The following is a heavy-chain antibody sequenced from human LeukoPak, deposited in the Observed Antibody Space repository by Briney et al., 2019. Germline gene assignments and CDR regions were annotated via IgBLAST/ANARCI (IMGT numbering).Heavy chain of an antibody. D-gene: IGHD3-22*01. CDR3: ARVHGLVVDDAFDI. Sequence: GGSLRLSCAASGFTFSSYSMNWVRQAPGKGLEWVSSISSSSSYIYYAGSVKGRFTISRDNAKNSLYLQMNSLRAEDTAVYYCARVHGLVVDDAFDIWGQGTMVTVSS. CDR1: GFTFSSYS. J-gene: IGHJ3*02. V-gene: IGHV3-21*01. CDR2: ISSSSSYI.